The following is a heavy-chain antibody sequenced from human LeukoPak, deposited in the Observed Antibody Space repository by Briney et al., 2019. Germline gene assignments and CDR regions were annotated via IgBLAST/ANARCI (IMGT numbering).Heavy chain of an antibody. CDR1: GFTFSSYW. Sequence: GGSLRLSCAASGFTFSSYWMSWVRQAPGKGLEWVANIKQDGSEKYYVDSVKGRFTISRDNSKNTLYLQMNSLRAEDTAVYYCAKDHPDYGDYSYYFDYWGQGTLVTVSS. V-gene: IGHV3-7*03. J-gene: IGHJ4*02. CDR2: IKQDGSEK. D-gene: IGHD4-17*01. CDR3: AKDHPDYGDYSYYFDY.